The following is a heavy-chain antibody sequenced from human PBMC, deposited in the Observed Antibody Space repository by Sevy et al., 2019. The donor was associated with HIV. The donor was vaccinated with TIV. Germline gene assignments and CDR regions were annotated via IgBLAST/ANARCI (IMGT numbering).Heavy chain of an antibody. CDR3: TTDREYGDFKGGFDY. V-gene: IGHV3-15*01. D-gene: IGHD4-17*01. CDR1: GLTFTSAW. CDR2: IRSNTDGGTT. J-gene: IGHJ4*02. Sequence: GGSLRLSCAASGLTFTSAWMAWVRQAPGKGLEWVGRIRSNTDGGTTDDAAPLKGGFTISRDDSKNTLYLQMNILKSADSAVYYCTTDREYGDFKGGFDYWGQGTLVTVSS.